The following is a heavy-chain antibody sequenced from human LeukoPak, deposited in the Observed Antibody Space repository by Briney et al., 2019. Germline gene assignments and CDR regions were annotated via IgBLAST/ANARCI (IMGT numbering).Heavy chain of an antibody. J-gene: IGHJ4*02. V-gene: IGHV3-23*01. CDR1: GFTFSIYA. CDR3: AKDVSPLGWYLDS. D-gene: IGHD2-15*01. CDR2: ITTSGSGT. Sequence: GGPLTLSCAASGFTFSIYAMTCLRHAPGEALDCVATITTSGSGTFHADSVKVRFTISRDNSKNTLYLLVHSLRAEDAAIYYCAKDVSPLGWYLDSWGQGVPVTVSS.